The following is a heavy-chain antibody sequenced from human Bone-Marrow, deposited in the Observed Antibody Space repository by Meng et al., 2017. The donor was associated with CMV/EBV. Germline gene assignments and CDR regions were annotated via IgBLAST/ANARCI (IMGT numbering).Heavy chain of an antibody. Sequence: GESLKISCAASGFTFSYYSMNWVRQAPGKGLEWVASITSSSAYMHYADSMKGRFTISRDNAENSLYLHLNSLRVEDTAVYYCARDKTVRGTLPYFFDLWGQGTLVTVSS. CDR1: GFTFSYYS. J-gene: IGHJ4*02. CDR3: ARDKTVRGTLPYFFDL. D-gene: IGHD3-16*01. V-gene: IGHV3-21*01. CDR2: ITSSSAYM.